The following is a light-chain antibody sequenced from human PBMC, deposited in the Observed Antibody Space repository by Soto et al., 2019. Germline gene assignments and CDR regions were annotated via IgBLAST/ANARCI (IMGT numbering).Light chain of an antibody. V-gene: IGKV3-11*01. CDR2: DAS. J-gene: IGKJ1*01. CDR1: QSVSSY. Sequence: EIVLPQSPATLSLSPGESATLSCRASQSVSSYLAWYQQKPGQAPRLLIYDASNRATGIPARFSGSGSGPDFTLTISRLEPEDFAVYFCQHYGSSRTVGQGTKVDIK. CDR3: QHYGSSRT.